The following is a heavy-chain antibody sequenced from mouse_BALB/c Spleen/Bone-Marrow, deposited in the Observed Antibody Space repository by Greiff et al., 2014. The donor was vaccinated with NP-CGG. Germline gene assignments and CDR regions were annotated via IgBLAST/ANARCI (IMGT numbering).Heavy chain of an antibody. D-gene: IGHD1-1*01. V-gene: IGHV5-17*02. CDR1: GFTFSSFG. CDR2: ISSGSSTI. Sequence: VQLKESGGGLVQPGGSRKLSCAASGFTFSSFGMHWVRQAPEKGLEWVAYISSGSSTIYYADTVMGRFTISRDNPKNTQFLQMTSLRSEDTAMYYCARSGSSSGYFDYWGQGTPRTVSS. CDR3: ARSGSSSGYFDY. J-gene: IGHJ2*01.